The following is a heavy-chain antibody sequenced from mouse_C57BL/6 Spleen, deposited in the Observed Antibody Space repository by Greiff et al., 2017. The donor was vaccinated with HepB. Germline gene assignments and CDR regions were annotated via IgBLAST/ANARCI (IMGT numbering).Heavy chain of an antibody. CDR3: AAGTGWFAY. D-gene: IGHD4-1*01. Sequence: QVQLQQSGAELVRPGASVKLSCKASGYTFTDYYINWVKQRPGQGLEWIARIYPGSGNTYYNEKFKGKATLTAEKSSSTAYMQLSSLTSEDSAVYFCAAGTGWFAYWGQGTLVTVSA. V-gene: IGHV1-76*01. CDR1: GYTFTDYY. J-gene: IGHJ3*01. CDR2: IYPGSGNT.